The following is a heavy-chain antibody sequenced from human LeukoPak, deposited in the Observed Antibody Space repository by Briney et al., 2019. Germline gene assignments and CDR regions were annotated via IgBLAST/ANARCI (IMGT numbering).Heavy chain of an antibody. Sequence: ASVKVSCKASGYTFTGYYMHWVRQAPGQGLEWMGWINPNSGGTNYAQKFQGRVTMTRDTSISTAYMELSRLRSDDTAVYYCARDVETYSGSYVCDYWGQGTLVTVSS. V-gene: IGHV1-2*02. CDR3: ARDVETYSGSYVCDY. J-gene: IGHJ4*02. D-gene: IGHD1-26*01. CDR2: INPNSGGT. CDR1: GYTFTGYY.